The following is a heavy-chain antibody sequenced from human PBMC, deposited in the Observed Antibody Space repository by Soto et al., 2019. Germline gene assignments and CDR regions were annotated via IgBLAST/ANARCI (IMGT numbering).Heavy chain of an antibody. D-gene: IGHD1-1*01. J-gene: IGHJ4*02. CDR2: MNPNTGNS. CDR3: ARRAETNGWNGFGADKYYFDF. CDR1: GYTFTSYD. V-gene: IGHV1-8*01. Sequence: QVQLVQSGAEVRKPGASVKVSCEASGYTFTSYDIYWVRQATGQGLEWMGWMNPNTGNSGYAKKFQGRVTMTSDTSLSTAHMELSSLRSEDTAVYYCARRAETNGWNGFGADKYYFDFWGQGTLVTVSS.